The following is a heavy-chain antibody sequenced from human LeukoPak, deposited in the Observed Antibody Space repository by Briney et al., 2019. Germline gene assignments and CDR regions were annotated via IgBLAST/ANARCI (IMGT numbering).Heavy chain of an antibody. D-gene: IGHD1-26*01. CDR3: AKGTWDFDY. CDR2: IRYDGSDK. J-gene: IGHJ4*02. V-gene: IGHV3-30*02. CDR1: GFNFSIYG. Sequence: SGGSLSLSCEASGFNFSIYGMHWVRPAPGRGMEWVAFIRYDGSDKYYADSVKGRFTISRDTSKNTLYLQMNSLRVEDTALYYCAKGTWDFDYWGQGTLVIVSS.